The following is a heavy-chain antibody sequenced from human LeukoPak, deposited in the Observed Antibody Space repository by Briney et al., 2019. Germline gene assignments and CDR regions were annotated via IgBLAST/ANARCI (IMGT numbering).Heavy chain of an antibody. CDR3: AKDQGPDYAPYGSATQFY. D-gene: IGHD4-17*01. J-gene: IGHJ4*02. Sequence: GGSLRLSCAASGLTFSRSAMSWVRQAPGTGLQWVSSISGSGDSIYYADSAKGRFTISRDNFKNTLFLQMNSLRAEDTAIYYCAKDQGPDYAPYGSATQFYWGRGALVTVSS. CDR2: ISGSGDSI. CDR1: GLTFSRSA. V-gene: IGHV3-23*01.